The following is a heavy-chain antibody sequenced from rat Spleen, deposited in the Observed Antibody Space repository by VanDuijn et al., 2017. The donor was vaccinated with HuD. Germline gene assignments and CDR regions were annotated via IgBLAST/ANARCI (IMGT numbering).Heavy chain of an antibody. CDR1: GFTLSDYN. D-gene: IGHD2-5*01. V-gene: IGHV5-7*01. CDR2: ITNSGGST. J-gene: IGHJ3*01. CDR3: TRGGYFRH. Sequence: EVQLVESGGGLVQPGRSLKLSCAASGFTLSDYNMAWVRQGPTKGLEWVATITNSGGSTYYPDSVKGRFTISRDTAQNTLYLQMNSPTSEDTATYYCTRGGYFRHWGQGTLVTVSS.